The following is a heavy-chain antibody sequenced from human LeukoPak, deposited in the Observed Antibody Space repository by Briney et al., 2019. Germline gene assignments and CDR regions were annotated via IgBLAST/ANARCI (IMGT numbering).Heavy chain of an antibody. J-gene: IGHJ4*02. CDR3: ASHGGILLWFGRFDY. CDR2: IYSGGST. D-gene: IGHD3-10*01. CDR1: GFTVSNNY. V-gene: IGHV3-66*04. Sequence: TGGSLRLSCAASGFTVSNNYMSWVRQAPGKGLEWVSVIYSGGSTYYADSVKGRFTISRDNSKNTLYLQMNSLRAEDTAVYYCASHGGILLWFGRFDYWGQGTLVTVSS.